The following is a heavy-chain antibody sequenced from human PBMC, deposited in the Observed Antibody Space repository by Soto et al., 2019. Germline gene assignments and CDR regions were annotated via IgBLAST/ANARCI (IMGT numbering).Heavy chain of an antibody. CDR2: IYPGDSDT. D-gene: IGHD2-2*02. Sequence: GESLKISCKGSGYSFTSYWIGWVRQMPGKGLEWMGIIYPGDSDTRYSPSFQGQVTISADKSISTAYLQWSSLKASDTAMYYCARSPPVVPAAIHFDYWGQGTLVTVSS. CDR1: GYSFTSYW. V-gene: IGHV5-51*01. CDR3: ARSPPVVPAAIHFDY. J-gene: IGHJ4*02.